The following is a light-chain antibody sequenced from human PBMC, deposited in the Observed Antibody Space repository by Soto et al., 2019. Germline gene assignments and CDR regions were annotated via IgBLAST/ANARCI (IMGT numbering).Light chain of an antibody. Sequence: DIQMTQSPSTLSASVGDRVTITCRASQSISSWLAWYQQKPGKAPKLLIYDASSLESGVPSRFSGSGSGTEFTLTISCLQPDDFATYYCQQYNSYSFTFGQATKVEIK. V-gene: IGKV1-5*01. CDR2: DAS. CDR1: QSISSW. CDR3: QQYNSYSFT. J-gene: IGKJ1*01.